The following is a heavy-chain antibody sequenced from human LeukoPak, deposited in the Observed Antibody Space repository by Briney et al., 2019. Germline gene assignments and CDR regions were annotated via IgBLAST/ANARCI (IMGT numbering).Heavy chain of an antibody. J-gene: IGHJ4*02. CDR3: ARGGVVPATTGDY. CDR2: ISSSGGST. Sequence: GGSLRLSCAASGFTFSNFAMHWVRQAPGKGLEYVSAISSSGGSTYYANSVKGRFTISRDNSKNTLYLQMGSLRAEDMAVYYCARGGVVPATTGDYWGQGTLVTVSS. V-gene: IGHV3-64*01. D-gene: IGHD2-2*01. CDR1: GFTFSNFA.